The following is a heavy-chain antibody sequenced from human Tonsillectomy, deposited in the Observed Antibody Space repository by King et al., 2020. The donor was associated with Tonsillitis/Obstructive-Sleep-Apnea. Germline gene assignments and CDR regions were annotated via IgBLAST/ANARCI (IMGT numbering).Heavy chain of an antibody. CDR1: GFTVSSNY. CDR3: ARATQYYDILTGYITEYYFDY. V-gene: IGHV3-53*01. J-gene: IGHJ4*02. CDR2: IYSGGST. Sequence: VQLVESGGGLIQPGGSLRLSCAASGFTVSSNYMSWVRQAPGKGLEWVSVIYSGGSTYYADSVKGRFTISRDNSKNTLYLQMNSLRAEDTAVYYCARATQYYDILTGYITEYYFDYWGQGTLVTVSS. D-gene: IGHD3-9*01.